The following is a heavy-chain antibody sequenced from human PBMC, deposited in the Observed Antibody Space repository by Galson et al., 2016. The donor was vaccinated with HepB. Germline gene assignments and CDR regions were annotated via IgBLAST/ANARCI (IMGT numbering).Heavy chain of an antibody. D-gene: IGHD6-19*01. J-gene: IGHJ4*02. Sequence: SLRLSCAASGFTFSSYAMSWVRQAPGKGLEWVSGISGSGSKTYYADSVKGRFAISRDNSKNTLYLQMNSLRAEDAAVYYCTFESTQSSMAGNYWGQGTLVTVAS. CDR3: TFESTQSSMAGNY. V-gene: IGHV3-23*01. CDR2: ISGSGSKT. CDR1: GFTFSSYA.